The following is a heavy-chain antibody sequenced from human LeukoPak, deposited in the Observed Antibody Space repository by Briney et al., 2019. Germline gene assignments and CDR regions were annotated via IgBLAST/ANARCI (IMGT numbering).Heavy chain of an antibody. V-gene: IGHV3-23*01. CDR2: ISGSGGST. D-gene: IGHD3-10*01. J-gene: IGHJ4*02. CDR3: AKGGRFIDYYGSGSY. CDR1: GFTFSSYA. Sequence: GGSLRLSCAASGFTFSSYAMSWVRQAPGKGLEWVSAISGSGGSTYYADSVKGRFTISRDNSKNTLYLQMNSLRAEDTAVYYCAKGGRFIDYYGSGSYWGQGTLVTVSS.